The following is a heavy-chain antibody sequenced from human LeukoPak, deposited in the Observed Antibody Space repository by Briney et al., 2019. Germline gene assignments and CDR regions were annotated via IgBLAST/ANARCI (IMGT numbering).Heavy chain of an antibody. CDR2: IIPIFGTA. CDR1: GYSFTSFA. V-gene: IGHV1-69*05. J-gene: IGHJ4*02. CDR3: AREGYYYDSSGYYDY. D-gene: IGHD3-22*01. Sequence: SVKVSCKASGYSFTSFAISWVRQAPGQGLEWMGGIIPIFGTANYAQKFQGRVTITTDESTSTAYMELSSLRSEDTAVYYCAREGYYYDSSGYYDYWGQGTLVTVSS.